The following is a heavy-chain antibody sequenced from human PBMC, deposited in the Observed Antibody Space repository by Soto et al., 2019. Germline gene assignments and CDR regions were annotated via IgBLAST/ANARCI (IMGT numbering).Heavy chain of an antibody. Sequence: EVQLLESGGGLVQWGGSLRLSCAASGFTFSDYAMTWVRQAPGKGLEWVSSISDIGGSTYYPDSVKGRFTISRDNPKNTLDLQMHGLRVGDTAVYYCAKDRSGNLAPSYFDSWGQGTLVTVSS. CDR3: AKDRSGNLAPSYFDS. CDR1: GFTFSDYA. CDR2: ISDIGGST. D-gene: IGHD3-3*02. J-gene: IGHJ4*02. V-gene: IGHV3-23*01.